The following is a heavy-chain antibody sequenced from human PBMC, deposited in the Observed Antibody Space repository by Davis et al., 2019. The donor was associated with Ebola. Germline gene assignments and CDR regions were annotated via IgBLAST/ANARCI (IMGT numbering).Heavy chain of an antibody. D-gene: IGHD7-27*01. CDR3: ARGRGANWGWAAGDY. Sequence: GESLKISCAASGFTFSSYSMNWVRQAPGKGLEWVSSISSSSSYIYYADSVKGRFTISRDNAKNSLYLQMNSRRAEDTAVYYCARGRGANWGWAAGDYWGQGTLVTVSS. CDR1: GFTFSSYS. J-gene: IGHJ4*02. V-gene: IGHV3-21*01. CDR2: ISSSSSYI.